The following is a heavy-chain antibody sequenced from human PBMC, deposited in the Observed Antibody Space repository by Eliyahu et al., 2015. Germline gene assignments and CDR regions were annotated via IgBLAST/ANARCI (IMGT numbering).Heavy chain of an antibody. D-gene: IGHD1-26*01. CDR2: LYTPGST. CDR1: VASISDYY. J-gene: IGHJ2*01. CDR3: ARRPKSELLEYFDL. V-gene: IGHV4-4*07. Sequence: QVQLQESGPGLVKPSETLSLTCTVSVASISDYYWGWIRQPAGKGLEWIGRLYTPGSTNYHPSFRSRATMSADMSKNQFSLKLRSVTAADTAVYYCARRPKSELLEYFDLWGRGALVTVSS.